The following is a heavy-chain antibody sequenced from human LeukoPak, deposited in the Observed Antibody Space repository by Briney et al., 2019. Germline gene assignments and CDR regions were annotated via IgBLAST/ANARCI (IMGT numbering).Heavy chain of an antibody. V-gene: IGHV4-31*03. Sequence: PSQTLSLTCTVSGGSISSGGYYWSWIRQHPGKGLEWIGYIYYSGSTYYNPSLKSRVTISVDTSKNQFSLKLSSVTAADTAVYYCARGAAEPSYAFDIWGQGTMVTVSS. J-gene: IGHJ3*02. CDR3: ARGAAEPSYAFDI. D-gene: IGHD6-25*01. CDR2: IYYSGST. CDR1: GGSISSGGYY.